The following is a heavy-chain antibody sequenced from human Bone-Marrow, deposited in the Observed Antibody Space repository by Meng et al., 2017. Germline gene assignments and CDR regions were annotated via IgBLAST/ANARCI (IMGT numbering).Heavy chain of an antibody. Sequence: KVSCKGSGYSFTSYWIGWARQMPGKGLEWMGIIYPGDSDTRYSPSFQGQVTISADKSISTAYLQWSSLKASDTAMYYCAREGYSAPSYYYYGMDVWGQGTTVTVSS. CDR3: AREGYSAPSYYYYGMDV. CDR2: IYPGDSDT. CDR1: GYSFTSYW. J-gene: IGHJ6*02. D-gene: IGHD2-15*01. V-gene: IGHV5-51*01.